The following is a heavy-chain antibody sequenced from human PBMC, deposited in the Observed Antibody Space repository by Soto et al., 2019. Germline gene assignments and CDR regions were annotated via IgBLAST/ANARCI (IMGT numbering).Heavy chain of an antibody. CDR2: ISSSGSTI. Sequence: GESLKISCAASGFTFSSYEMNWVRQAPGKGLEWVSYISSSGSTIYYADSVKGRFTISRDNAKNSLYLQMNSLRAEDTAIYYCARRYCSSTSCLLDYWGQGTLVTVS. V-gene: IGHV3-48*03. D-gene: IGHD2-2*01. CDR3: ARRYCSSTSCLLDY. CDR1: GFTFSSYE. J-gene: IGHJ4*02.